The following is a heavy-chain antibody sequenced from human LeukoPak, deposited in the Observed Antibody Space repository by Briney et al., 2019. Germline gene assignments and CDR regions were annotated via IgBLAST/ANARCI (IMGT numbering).Heavy chain of an antibody. CDR2: INHSGST. Sequence: SETLSLTCAVYGGSFSGYYWSWIRQPPGKGLEWIGEINHSGSTNYNPSLKSRVTISVDTSKNQFSLKLSSVTAADTAVYYCARHLEPLIAGSGRNDAFDIWGQGTMVTVPS. J-gene: IGHJ3*02. V-gene: IGHV4-34*01. CDR1: GGSFSGYY. D-gene: IGHD3-10*01. CDR3: ARHLEPLIAGSGRNDAFDI.